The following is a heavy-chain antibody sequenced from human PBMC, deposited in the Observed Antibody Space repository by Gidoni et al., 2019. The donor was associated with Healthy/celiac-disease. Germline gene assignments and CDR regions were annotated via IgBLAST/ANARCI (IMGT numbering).Heavy chain of an antibody. CDR2: ISGSGGST. CDR3: AKEVSGWYVNFIDY. J-gene: IGHJ4*02. CDR1: GFTFSSYA. D-gene: IGHD6-19*01. V-gene: IGHV3-23*01. Sequence: EVQLLESVGGLVQPRGSLRLSGAASGFTFSSYAMSWARQAPGKGLEWVSAISGSGGSTYYADSVKGRFTISRDNSKNTLYLQMNSLRAEDTAVYYCAKEVSGWYVNFIDYWGQGTLVTVSS.